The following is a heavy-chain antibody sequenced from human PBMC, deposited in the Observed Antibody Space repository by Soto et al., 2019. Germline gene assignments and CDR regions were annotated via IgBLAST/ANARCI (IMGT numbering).Heavy chain of an antibody. CDR3: AREADFASSGYVLDY. D-gene: IGHD3-22*01. Sequence: PGGSLRLSCAASGFTFNRYSMNWVPQAPGKGLEWVSSVTSSSSSMLYADSVKGRFTISRDDAKDSLFLQMNSLRADDTAVYYCAREADFASSGYVLDYWGQGTLVTVSS. CDR2: VTSSSSSM. J-gene: IGHJ4*02. CDR1: GFTFNRYS. V-gene: IGHV3-21*01.